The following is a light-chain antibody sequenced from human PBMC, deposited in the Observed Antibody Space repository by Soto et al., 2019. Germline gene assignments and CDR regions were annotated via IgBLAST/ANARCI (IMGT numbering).Light chain of an antibody. Sequence: DIQMTQSPSSLSASVGDRVTIACRASQSINTFLNWYEVKPGKAPKLLFYAASSLQSGVPSRFSGSGSGTDFTLTISSLQPEDFATYYCQQSYSIPWTFGQGTKVEIK. CDR3: QQSYSIPWT. V-gene: IGKV1-39*01. J-gene: IGKJ1*01. CDR1: QSINTF. CDR2: AAS.